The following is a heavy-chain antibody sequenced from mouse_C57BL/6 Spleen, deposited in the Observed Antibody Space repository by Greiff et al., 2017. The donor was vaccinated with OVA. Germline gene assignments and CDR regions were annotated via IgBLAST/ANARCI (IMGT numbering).Heavy chain of an antibody. Sequence: QVQLQQSGPELVKPGASVKISCKASGYAFSSSWMNWVKQRPGKGLEWIGRIYPGDGDTNYNGKFKGKATLTADKSSSTAYMQLSSLTSEDSAVYFCARLGYDYDHWGQGTTLTVSS. CDR1: GYAFSSSW. J-gene: IGHJ2*01. CDR3: ARLGYDYDH. V-gene: IGHV1-82*01. D-gene: IGHD2-4*01. CDR2: IYPGDGDT.